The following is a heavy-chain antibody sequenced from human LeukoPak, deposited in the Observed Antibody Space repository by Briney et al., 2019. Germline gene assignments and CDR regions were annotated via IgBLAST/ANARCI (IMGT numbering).Heavy chain of an antibody. J-gene: IGHJ4*02. CDR3: AKEDYDSSGYYGLYDY. V-gene: IGHV3-23*01. Sequence: GGSLRLSCAASGFTFSSYAMSWVRRAPGKGLEWVSAISGSGHNTYYADSVKGRSTISRDNSKNTLYLQMNSLRAEDTAVYYCAKEDYDSSGYYGLYDYWGQGTLVTVSS. CDR1: GFTFSSYA. D-gene: IGHD3-22*01. CDR2: ISGSGHNT.